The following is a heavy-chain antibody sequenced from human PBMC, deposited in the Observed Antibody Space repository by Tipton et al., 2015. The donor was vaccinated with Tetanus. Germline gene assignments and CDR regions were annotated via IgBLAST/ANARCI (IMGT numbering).Heavy chain of an antibody. CDR2: IYHSGSA. V-gene: IGHV4-30-4*01. D-gene: IGHD4-23*01. J-gene: IGHJ6*02. CDR1: GVSISSDDYY. CDR3: AKSQRWVPYYYAMDV. Sequence: TLSLTCTVSGVSISSDDYYWSWVRQSPGKGLEWIGYIYHSGSAYYKPSLNSRATISVDTSKNKFSLKLTSVTAADTAVYHCAKSQRWVPYYYAMDVWGQGTTVTVSS.